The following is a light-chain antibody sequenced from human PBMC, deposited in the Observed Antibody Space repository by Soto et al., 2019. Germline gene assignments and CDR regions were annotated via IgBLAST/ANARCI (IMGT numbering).Light chain of an antibody. J-gene: IGKJ1*01. CDR3: QQYGRSPKT. Sequence: EIVLTQSPGTLSLSPGERATLSCRASQSVSSSYLAWYQQKPGQAPRLLIYGASSRATGVPDRFSGSGSGTDFTLIISRLEPEDFAVYYCQQYGRSPKTFGQGTKVDIK. CDR1: QSVSSSY. CDR2: GAS. V-gene: IGKV3-20*01.